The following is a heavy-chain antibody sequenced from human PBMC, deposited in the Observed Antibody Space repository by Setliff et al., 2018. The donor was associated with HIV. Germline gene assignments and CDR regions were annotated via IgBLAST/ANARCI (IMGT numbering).Heavy chain of an antibody. J-gene: IGHJ4*02. Sequence: GASVKVSCKASGYTFTGYYMHWVRQAPGQGLEWMGWINPILGIANYAQKFQGRVTITADKSTSTAYLYLSSLRSEDTAVYYCVTGEGLRFWGQGTLVTVSS. CDR2: INPILGIA. V-gene: IGHV1-69*10. CDR3: VTGEGLRF. D-gene: IGHD2-15*01. CDR1: GYTFTGYY.